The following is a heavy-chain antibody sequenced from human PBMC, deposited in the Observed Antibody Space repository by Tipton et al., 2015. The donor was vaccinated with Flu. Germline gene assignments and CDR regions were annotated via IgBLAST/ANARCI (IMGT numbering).Heavy chain of an antibody. D-gene: IGHD4-11*01. CDR2: IYHTGNT. V-gene: IGHV4-34*01. CDR1: VGSFSGYY. CDR3: ARRDYSDYVSDPKNWFDP. J-gene: IGHJ5*02. Sequence: TLSLTCAVYVGSFSGYYWGWIRQPPGKGLEWIGNIYHTGNTYYNPSLKSRVTISVDRSKNQFSLRLRSVTAADTAVYYCARRDYSDYVSDPKNWFDPWGQGTLVTVSS.